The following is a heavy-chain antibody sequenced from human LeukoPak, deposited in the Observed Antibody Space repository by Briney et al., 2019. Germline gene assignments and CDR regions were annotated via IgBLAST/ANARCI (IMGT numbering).Heavy chain of an antibody. Sequence: PGGSLRLSCAASGFTFSSYAMSWVRQAPGKGLEWVSAISGSGGSTYYADSVKGRFTISRDNSKNTLYLQMNSLRAEDTAVYYCAKDSHAYYYDSSGYYYPLFALDYWGQGTLVTVSS. CDR3: AKDSHAYYYDSSGYYYPLFALDY. CDR1: GFTFSSYA. J-gene: IGHJ4*02. D-gene: IGHD3-22*01. V-gene: IGHV3-23*01. CDR2: ISGSGGST.